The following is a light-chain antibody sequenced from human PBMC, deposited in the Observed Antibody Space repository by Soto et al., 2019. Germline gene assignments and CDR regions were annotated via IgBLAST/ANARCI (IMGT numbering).Light chain of an antibody. CDR1: QSVSSY. Sequence: EMACAQSTAALSLSPRESATLSCRASQSVSSYLAWYQQKPGQAPRLLIYDASNRATGIPARFSGSGSGTDFNITIGSLDAEAFAVYYRQKSSNRPACPCGQGTKVDIK. V-gene: IGKV3-11*01. CDR3: QKSSNRPACP. CDR2: DAS. J-gene: IGKJ1*01.